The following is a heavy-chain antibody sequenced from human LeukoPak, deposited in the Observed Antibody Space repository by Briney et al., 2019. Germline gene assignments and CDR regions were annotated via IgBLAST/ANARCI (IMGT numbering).Heavy chain of an antibody. D-gene: IGHD1-26*01. J-gene: IGHJ5*02. CDR2: IYTSGST. Sequence: GSLRLSCAASGFTFDDYGMSWIRQPAGKGLEWIGRIYTSGSTNYNPSLKSRVTMSVDTSKNQFSLKLSSVTAADTAVYYCARLATRAYNWFDPWGQGTLVTVSS. V-gene: IGHV4-4*07. CDR3: ARLATRAYNWFDP. CDR1: GFTFDDYG.